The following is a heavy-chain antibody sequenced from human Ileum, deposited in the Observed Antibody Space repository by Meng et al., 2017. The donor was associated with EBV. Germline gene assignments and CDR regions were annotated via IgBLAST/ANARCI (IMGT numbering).Heavy chain of an antibody. V-gene: IGHV4-30-2*01. CDR3: ARAHPVVYFFDY. Sequence: QPQPQGSGARLVTPSQTLSLICAVSGCSISSGGHSWSVIRQPPGKGLEWIGDIQNSGSTYYNPSLKSRVTISVDRSRNQFSLKLSSVTAADTAVYYCARAHPVVYFFDYWGQGTLVTVSS. CDR1: GCSISSGGHS. J-gene: IGHJ4*02. D-gene: IGHD4-23*01. CDR2: IQNSGST.